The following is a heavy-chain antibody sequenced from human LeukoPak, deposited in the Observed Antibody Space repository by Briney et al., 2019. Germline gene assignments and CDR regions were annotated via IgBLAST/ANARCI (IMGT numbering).Heavy chain of an antibody. V-gene: IGHV1-18*01. D-gene: IGHD2-8*01. Sequence: ASVKVSCKASGYTFTSYGICWVRQASGQGLEWMGWISAYSGDTNYAQKFQGRATMTTDTSTSTAYMELRSLSSDDTAVYYCGRGPKADGPHHDMDVWGRGTTVTVSS. J-gene: IGHJ6*02. CDR1: GYTFTSYG. CDR3: GRGPKADGPHHDMDV. CDR2: ISAYSGDT.